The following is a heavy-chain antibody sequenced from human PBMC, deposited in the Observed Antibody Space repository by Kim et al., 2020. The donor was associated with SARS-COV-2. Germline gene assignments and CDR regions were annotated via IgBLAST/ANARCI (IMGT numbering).Heavy chain of an antibody. V-gene: IGHV4-34*01. D-gene: IGHD3-10*01. Sequence: SETLSLTCAVYGGSFSGYYWSWIRQPPGKGLEWIGEINHSGSTNYNPSLKSRVTISVDTSKNQFSLKLSSVTAADTAVYYCAGIRITMVRGVDYWGQGTL. J-gene: IGHJ4*02. CDR1: GGSFSGYY. CDR3: AGIRITMVRGVDY. CDR2: INHSGST.